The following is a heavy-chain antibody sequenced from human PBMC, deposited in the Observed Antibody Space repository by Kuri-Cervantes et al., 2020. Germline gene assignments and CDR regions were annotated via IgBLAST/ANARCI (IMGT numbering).Heavy chain of an antibody. V-gene: IGHV4-34*01. CDR1: GGSFSGYY. CDR2: INHSGST. CDR3: AREGRSGGYYYYGMDV. Sequence: SETLSLTCAVYGGSFSGYYWSWIRQPPGKGLEWIGEINHSGSTNYNPSLKSRVTISVDTSKNQFSLKLSSVTAADTAVYYCAREGRSGGYYYYGMDVWGQGTTVTVSS. J-gene: IGHJ6*02. D-gene: IGHD1-26*01.